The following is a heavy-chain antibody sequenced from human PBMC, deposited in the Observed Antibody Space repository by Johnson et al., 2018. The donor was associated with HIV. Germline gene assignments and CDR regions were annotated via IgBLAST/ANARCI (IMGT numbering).Heavy chain of an antibody. CDR3: AKEKKTMVQGLGAFDI. Sequence: VQLVESGGGVARPGRSLRLSCAASGFTFDDYAMHWVRQAPGKGLEWVSGISWNSGSIGYADSVKGRFTISRDNAKNSLYLQMNSLRAEDTALYYCAKEKKTMVQGLGAFDIWGQGTMVTVSS. V-gene: IGHV3-9*01. D-gene: IGHD3-10*01. J-gene: IGHJ3*02. CDR2: ISWNSGSI. CDR1: GFTFDDYA.